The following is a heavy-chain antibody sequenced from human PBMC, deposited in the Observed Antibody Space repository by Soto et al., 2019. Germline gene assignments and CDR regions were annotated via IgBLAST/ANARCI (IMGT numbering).Heavy chain of an antibody. V-gene: IGHV3-20*01. CDR3: ARRYDDYATQDDYGDYQGWFDP. D-gene: IGHD4-17*01. J-gene: IGHJ5*02. CDR2: INWNGGST. Sequence: EVQLVESGGGVVRPGGSLRLSCAASGFTFDDYGMSWVRQAPGKGLEWVSGINWNGGSTGYADSVKGRFTISRDNAKNSLYLQMNSLRAEDTALYQCARRYDDYATQDDYGDYQGWFDPWGQGTLVTVSS. CDR1: GFTFDDYG.